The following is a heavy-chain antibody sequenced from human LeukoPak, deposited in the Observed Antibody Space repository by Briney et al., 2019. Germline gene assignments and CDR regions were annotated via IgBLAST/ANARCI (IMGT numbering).Heavy chain of an antibody. Sequence: SQTLSLTCAVSGGSITRGGYCWSWIRQPPGKGLEWIGYIYHSGSTYYNPSLKSRVTISVDRSKNQFSLKLSSVTAADTAVYYCARVDGIAGRGAFDIWGQGTMVTVSS. D-gene: IGHD6-13*01. CDR2: IYHSGST. V-gene: IGHV4-30-2*01. CDR3: ARVDGIAGRGAFDI. J-gene: IGHJ3*02. CDR1: GGSITRGGYC.